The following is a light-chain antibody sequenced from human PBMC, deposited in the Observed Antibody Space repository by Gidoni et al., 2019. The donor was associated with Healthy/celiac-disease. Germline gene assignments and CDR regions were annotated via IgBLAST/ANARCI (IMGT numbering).Light chain of an antibody. CDR2: LGS. CDR1: QSLLHSNGYNF. J-gene: IGKJ5*01. Sequence: DIVMTQSPLSLPVTPGESASISCRSSQSLLHSNGYNFLDWYLQKPGQSPQLLIYLGSNRASGVPDRFSGSGSGTDFTLKISRVEAEDVGVYYCMQALQTPIXFXQGTRLEIK. V-gene: IGKV2-28*01. CDR3: MQALQTPIX.